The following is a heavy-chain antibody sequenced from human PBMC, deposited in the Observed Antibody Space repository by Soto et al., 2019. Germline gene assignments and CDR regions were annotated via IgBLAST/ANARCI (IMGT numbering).Heavy chain of an antibody. CDR3: AFASHDILTGSMGAFDI. Sequence: ASVKVSCKASGYTFTSYYIHWVRQAPGQGHEWMRIINTSDGSTSYAQKYQGRFTMTRDTSTSTVYMELSSLRSEDTAVYYCAFASHDILTGSMGAFDIWGQWTIVTVSS. CDR2: INTSDGST. J-gene: IGHJ3*02. V-gene: IGHV1-46*01. D-gene: IGHD3-9*01. CDR1: GYTFTSYY.